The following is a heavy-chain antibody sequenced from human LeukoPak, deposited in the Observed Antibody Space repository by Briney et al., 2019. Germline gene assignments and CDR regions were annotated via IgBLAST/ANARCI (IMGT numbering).Heavy chain of an antibody. D-gene: IGHD3-9*01. J-gene: IGHJ4*02. CDR2: ISGDGGDT. V-gene: IGHV3-23*01. CDR1: GFTFSSYA. CDR3: GKSGNRDWDYFEY. Sequence: GGSLRLSCAASGFTFSSYAMNWVRQAPGKGLEWVSTISGDGGDTHYADSVRGRSTISRANSKNTLFMQMNSLRAEDTAVYYCGKSGNRDWDYFEYWGQGTLVTASS.